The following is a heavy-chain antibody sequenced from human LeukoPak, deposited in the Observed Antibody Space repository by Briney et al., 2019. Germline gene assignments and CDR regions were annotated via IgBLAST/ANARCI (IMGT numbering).Heavy chain of an antibody. CDR3: ASGFHYDILTGYSYYFDY. J-gene: IGHJ4*02. CDR2: ISAYNGNT. D-gene: IGHD3-9*01. V-gene: IGHV1-18*01. CDR1: GYTFTSYG. Sequence: ASVKVSCKASGYTFTSYGISWVRQAPGQGLEWMGWISAYNGNTNYAQKLQGRVTMTTDTSTSTAYMELRSLRSDDTAVYYCASGFHYDILTGYSYYFDYWGQGTLVTVSS.